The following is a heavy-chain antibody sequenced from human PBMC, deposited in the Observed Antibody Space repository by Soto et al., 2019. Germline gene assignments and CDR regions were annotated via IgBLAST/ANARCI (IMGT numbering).Heavy chain of an antibody. CDR3: ARDRGDCSSVSCYGSFYYGMDV. CDR1: GFIVSSHY. J-gene: IGHJ6*02. D-gene: IGHD2-2*01. V-gene: IGHV3-53*01. CDR2: IYSGGST. Sequence: GGSLRLSCAASGFIVSSHYMSWVRQAPGKGLEWVSAIYSGGSTYYTDSVEGRFTISRDVSKNILYLQMNSLRADDTAVYYCARDRGDCSSVSCYGSFYYGMDVWGQGTTVTVS.